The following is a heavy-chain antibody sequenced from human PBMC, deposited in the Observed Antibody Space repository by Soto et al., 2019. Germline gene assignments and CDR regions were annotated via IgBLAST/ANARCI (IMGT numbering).Heavy chain of an antibody. V-gene: IGHV3-7*03. CDR3: VRGGVHYYDNSFDY. J-gene: IGHJ4*02. D-gene: IGHD3-22*01. CDR2: IKQDGSER. Sequence: EVVLVESGGGLVQPGGSLRLSCAASGFSLIPYWMSWVRQAPGKGLEWVSNIKQDGSERNYVNSVKGRFTISRDNAKNSGYLEMNSQRAKETAVYYCVRGGVHYYDNSFDYWGQGTLVTVSS. CDR1: GFSLIPYW.